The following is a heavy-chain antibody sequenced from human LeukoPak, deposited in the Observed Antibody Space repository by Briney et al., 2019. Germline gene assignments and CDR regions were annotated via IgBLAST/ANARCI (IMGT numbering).Heavy chain of an antibody. J-gene: IGHJ4*02. D-gene: IGHD3-22*01. CDR3: ARDLYYYDSSGYSPYYFDY. CDR1: GGTFSSYT. V-gene: IGHV1-69*05. Sequence: AASVKVSCKASGGTFSSYTISWVRQAPGQGLEWMGRIIPIFGTANYAQKFQGRVTITTDESTSTAYMELSSLRSEDTAVYYCARDLYYYDSSGYSPYYFDYWGQGTLVTVSS. CDR2: IIPIFGTA.